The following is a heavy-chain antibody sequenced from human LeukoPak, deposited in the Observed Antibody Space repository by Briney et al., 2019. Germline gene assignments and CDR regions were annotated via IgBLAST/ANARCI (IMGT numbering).Heavy chain of an antibody. CDR2: ISYDGSNK. CDR3: ARDRRSQDDFWSGYYRVGFDP. CDR1: GFTFSSYA. J-gene: IGHJ5*02. D-gene: IGHD3-3*01. V-gene: IGHV3-30-3*01. Sequence: GGSLRLSCAASGFTFSSYAMHGVRQAPGKGLEWVAVISYDGSNKYYADSVKGRFTISRAKNTLYLQMNSLRAEDTAVYYCARDRRSQDDFWSGYYRVGFDPWGQGTLVTVSS.